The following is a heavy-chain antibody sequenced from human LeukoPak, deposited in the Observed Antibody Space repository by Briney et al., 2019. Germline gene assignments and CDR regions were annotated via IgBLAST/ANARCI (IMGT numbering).Heavy chain of an antibody. CDR1: GFTVSSNY. D-gene: IGHD1-1*01. V-gene: IGHV3-66*02. Sequence: GGSLRLSCAASGFTVSSNYMSWVRQAPGKGLEWVSVIYSGGSTYYADSVKGRFTISRDNSKNTRYLQMNSLRAEDTAVYYCARAPGYGAAYYFDYWGQGTLVTVSS. CDR2: IYSGGST. J-gene: IGHJ4*02. CDR3: ARAPGYGAAYYFDY.